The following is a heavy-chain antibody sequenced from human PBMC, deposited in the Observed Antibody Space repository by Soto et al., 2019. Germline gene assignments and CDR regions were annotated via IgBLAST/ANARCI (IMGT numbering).Heavy chain of an antibody. V-gene: IGHV2-70*12. Sequence: VSGPTLVNPTQTLTLTCTVSGFSLSTSGMCVSWIRQPPGKALEWLALIDWDDEKFYSTSLKTRLTISKDTSKNLVVLTMTNMDPVDTATYYCAHRGGATVGLYYFDYWGQGALVTVSS. CDR3: AHRGGATVGLYYFDY. D-gene: IGHD3-16*01. CDR1: GFSLSTSGMC. CDR2: IDWDDEK. J-gene: IGHJ4*02.